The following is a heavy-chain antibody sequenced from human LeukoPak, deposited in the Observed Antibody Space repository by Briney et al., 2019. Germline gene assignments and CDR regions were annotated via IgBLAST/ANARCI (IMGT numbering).Heavy chain of an antibody. J-gene: IGHJ4*02. CDR1: GGPFSGYF. D-gene: IGHD3-10*01. V-gene: IGHV4-34*01. CDR2: IHNSGIT. Sequence: SGTLSLTCAVSGGPFSGYFWSWIRQSPGKGLEWIGEIHNSGITNSNPSLSSRVTISEDTSKNHFYLNLSSVTAADTAVYYCARRYYYNMGSFPFDFWGQGTLVTVSS. CDR3: ARRYYYNMGSFPFDF.